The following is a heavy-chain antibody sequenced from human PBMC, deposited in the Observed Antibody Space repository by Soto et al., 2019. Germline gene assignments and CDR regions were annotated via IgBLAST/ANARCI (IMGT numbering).Heavy chain of an antibody. CDR2: ISYDGSNK. J-gene: IGHJ6*02. V-gene: IGHV3-30*03. CDR3: ASLLSGSYYYYGMDV. D-gene: IGHD1-26*01. CDR1: GFTFSSYG. Sequence: GGSLRLSCAASGFTFSSYGMHWVRQAPGKGLEWVAVISYDGSNKYYADSVKGRFTISRDNSKNTLYLQMNSLRAEDTAVYYCASLLSGSYYYYGMDVWGQGTTVTVS.